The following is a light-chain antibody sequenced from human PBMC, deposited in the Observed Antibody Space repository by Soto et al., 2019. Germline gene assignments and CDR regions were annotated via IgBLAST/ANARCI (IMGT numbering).Light chain of an antibody. V-gene: IGLV2-14*03. CDR3: SSYTSSSTRV. Sequence: QSALTQPASVSGSPGQSFTISCTGTSSDVGGYNYVSWYQHHPGKAPKLMIYDVSNRPSGVSNRFSGSKSGNTASLTISGLQAEDEADYYCSSYTSSSTRVFGGGTKLTVL. J-gene: IGLJ2*01. CDR2: DVS. CDR1: SSDVGGYNY.